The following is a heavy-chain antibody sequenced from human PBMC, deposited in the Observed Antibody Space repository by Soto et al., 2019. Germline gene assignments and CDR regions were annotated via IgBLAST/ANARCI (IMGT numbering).Heavy chain of an antibody. D-gene: IGHD3-10*01. CDR3: ARDRGYDAHDYYYNAMDV. CDR1: GFTFRTYT. Sequence: GSLRLSCISSGFTFRTYTMNWVRQAPGKGLELVSGIRGFSPYTFYAESVKGRFTISRDNAKNSLYLQMDSLRAEDTAVYYCARDRGYDAHDYYYNAMDVWGQGTTVTVSS. J-gene: IGHJ6*02. CDR2: IRGFSPYT. V-gene: IGHV3-21*01.